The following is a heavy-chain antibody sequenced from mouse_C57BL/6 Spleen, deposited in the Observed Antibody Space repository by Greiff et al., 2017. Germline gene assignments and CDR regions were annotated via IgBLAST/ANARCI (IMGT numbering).Heavy chain of an antibody. J-gene: IGHJ3*01. CDR2: FYPGSGSI. CDR1: GYTFTEYT. V-gene: IGHV1-62-2*01. CDR3: ARHEDRGDYGNYCWFAY. D-gene: IGHD2-1*01. Sequence: VQLVESGAELVKPGASVKLSCKASGYTFTEYTIHWVKQRSGQGLEWIGWFYPGSGSIKYNEKFKDKATLTADKSSSTVYMELSRLTSEDSAVYFCARHEDRGDYGNYCWFAYWGQGTLVTVSA.